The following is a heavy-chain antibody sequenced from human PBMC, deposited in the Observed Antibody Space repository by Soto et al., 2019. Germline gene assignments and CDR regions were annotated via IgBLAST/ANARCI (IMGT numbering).Heavy chain of an antibody. V-gene: IGHV1-18*01. J-gene: IGHJ4*02. CDR3: ARLVIFGPTADHFDY. CDR1: GFTFTNDA. CDR2: ITPYNGKT. Sequence: QVQLVQSGAEVKKTGASVTVSCKASGFTFTNDAIIWVRQAPGQGLEWVGWITPYNGKTKYVERLQGRVTMTTDTSTNTAYMELRSLRSDDTAVYYCARLVIFGPTADHFDYWGQGTQVTVSS. D-gene: IGHD3-16*02.